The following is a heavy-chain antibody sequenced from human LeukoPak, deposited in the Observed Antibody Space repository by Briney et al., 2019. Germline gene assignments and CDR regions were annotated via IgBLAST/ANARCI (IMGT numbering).Heavy chain of an antibody. V-gene: IGHV4-39*07. CDR3: ASDSYDSSFDY. CDR1: GGSISSSSYY. CDR2: IYYSGTT. J-gene: IGHJ4*02. Sequence: SETLSLTCTVSGGSISSSSYYWGWIRQPPGKGLEWIATIYYSGTTYYNPSLKSRVTISVDTSKNQFSLKLSSVTAADTAVYYCASDSYDSSFDYWGQGTLVTVSS. D-gene: IGHD3-22*01.